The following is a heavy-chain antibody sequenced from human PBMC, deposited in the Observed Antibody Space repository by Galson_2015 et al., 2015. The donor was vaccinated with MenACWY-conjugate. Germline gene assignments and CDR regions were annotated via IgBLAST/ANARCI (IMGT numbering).Heavy chain of an antibody. J-gene: IGHJ4*02. V-gene: IGHV4-34*01. D-gene: IGHD1-26*01. Sequence: ETLSLTCAVYGGSFRGYYWSWIRQPPGKGLEWIGEINHSGSTNYNPSLKSRVTISVDTSKNQFSLKLSSVTAADTAVYYCARSIDYFDYWGQGTLVTVSS. CDR2: INHSGST. CDR3: ARSIDYFDY. CDR1: GGSFRGYY.